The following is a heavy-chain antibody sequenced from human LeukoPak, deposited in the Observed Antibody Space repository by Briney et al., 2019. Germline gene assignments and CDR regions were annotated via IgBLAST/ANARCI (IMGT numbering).Heavy chain of an antibody. V-gene: IGHV3-23*01. Sequence: GGSLRLSCAASGFAFSNYAMSWVRQAPGKGLEWVSAISASGGSTYYADSVKGRFTISRDNSKNTLYLQMNSLRAEDTAVYYCAKPKDTAVGRYFDYWGQGTLVTVSS. D-gene: IGHD2-2*01. J-gene: IGHJ4*02. CDR3: AKPKDTAVGRYFDY. CDR2: ISASGGST. CDR1: GFAFSNYA.